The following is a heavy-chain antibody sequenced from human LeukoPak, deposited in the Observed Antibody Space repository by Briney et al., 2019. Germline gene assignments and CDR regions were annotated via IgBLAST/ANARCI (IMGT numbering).Heavy chain of an antibody. Sequence: ASVKVSCKASGYTFTSYDINWVRQATGQGLEWMGWINLNNGGTNYAQKFQGWVTMTRDTSITTAYMELSRLRSDDTAVYYCARDSATVTTPYFDYRGQGTLVTVSS. V-gene: IGHV1-2*04. CDR1: GYTFTSYD. J-gene: IGHJ4*02. D-gene: IGHD4-17*01. CDR2: INLNNGGT. CDR3: ARDSATVTTPYFDY.